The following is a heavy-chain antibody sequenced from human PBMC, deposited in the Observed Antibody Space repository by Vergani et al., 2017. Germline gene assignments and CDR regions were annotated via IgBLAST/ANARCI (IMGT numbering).Heavy chain of an antibody. CDR3: ARGPSVWGSYRYVSNWFDP. Sequence: QVQLQQWGAGLLKPSETLSLTCAVYGGSFSGYYWSWIRQPPGKGLEWIGEINHSGSTNYNPSLKSRVTISVDTSKNQFSLKLSSVTAADTAVYYCARGPSVWGSYRYVSNWFDPWGQGTLVTVSS. CDR2: INHSGST. CDR1: GGSFSGYY. D-gene: IGHD3-16*02. V-gene: IGHV4-34*01. J-gene: IGHJ5*02.